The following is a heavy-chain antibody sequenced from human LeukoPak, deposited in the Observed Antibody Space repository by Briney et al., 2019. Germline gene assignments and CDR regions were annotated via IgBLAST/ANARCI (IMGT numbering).Heavy chain of an antibody. Sequence: PSETLSLTCTVSGGPISSYYWSWIRQPPGKGLEWIGYIYYSGSTNYNPSPKSRVTISVDTSKNQFSLKLSSVTAADTAVYYCARGFSSGWYNYWGQGTLVTVSS. V-gene: IGHV4-59*01. D-gene: IGHD6-19*01. CDR3: ARGFSSGWYNY. CDR1: GGPISSYY. J-gene: IGHJ4*02. CDR2: IYYSGST.